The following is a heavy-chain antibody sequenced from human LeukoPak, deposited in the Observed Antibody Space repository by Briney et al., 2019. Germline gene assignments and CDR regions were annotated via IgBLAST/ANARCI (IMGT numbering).Heavy chain of an antibody. J-gene: IGHJ4*02. CDR2: IYYSGST. D-gene: IGHD3-10*01. CDR1: GGSISNYY. V-gene: IGHV4-59*01. Sequence: SETLSLTCTVSGGSISNYYWSWIRQPPGKGLEWIGYIYYSGSTNYNPSLKSRVTISVDTSKNQFSLKLSSVTAADTAVYYCARRRNYGSGSYLDYWGQGTLVTVSS. CDR3: ARRRNYGSGSYLDY.